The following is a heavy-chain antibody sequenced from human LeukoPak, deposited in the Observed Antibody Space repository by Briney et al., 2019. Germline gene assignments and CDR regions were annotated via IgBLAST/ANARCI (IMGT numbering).Heavy chain of an antibody. CDR3: ARGGYDILTGYYNDY. V-gene: IGHV1-8*02. CDR1: GGTFSSYA. D-gene: IGHD3-9*01. CDR2: MNPNSGNT. J-gene: IGHJ4*02. Sequence: GSSVKVSCKASGGTFSSYAISWVRQATGQGLEWMGWMNPNSGNTGYAQKFQGRVTMTRNTSISTAYMELSSLRSEDTAVYYCARGGYDILTGYYNDYWGQGALVTVSS.